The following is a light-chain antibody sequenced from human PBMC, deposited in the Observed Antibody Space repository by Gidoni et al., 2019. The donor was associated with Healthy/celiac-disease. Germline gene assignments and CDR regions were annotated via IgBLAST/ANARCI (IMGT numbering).Light chain of an antibody. CDR3: QQSYSTPQT. Sequence: IQMTQSPSSLSASVGDRVTITCRASQSISSYLNWYQQKPGKDPKLLIYAASSLQSGVPSRFSGSGSWTDFTLTISSLQPEDVATYYCQQSYSTPQTFGQGTKLEIK. J-gene: IGKJ2*01. V-gene: IGKV1-39*01. CDR1: QSISSY. CDR2: AAS.